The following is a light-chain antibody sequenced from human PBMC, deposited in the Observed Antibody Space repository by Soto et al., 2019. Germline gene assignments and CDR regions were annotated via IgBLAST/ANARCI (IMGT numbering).Light chain of an antibody. Sequence: QSALTQPPSASGTPGQRVTISCSGSSSNIGSNYVYWYQQLPGTAPKLLIYRNNQRPSGVPDRFSGSKSGTSASLAISGLRSEDEADYYCAAWDDSHDVFGTGTKVTVL. CDR1: SSNIGSNY. CDR2: RNN. CDR3: AAWDDSHDV. V-gene: IGLV1-47*01. J-gene: IGLJ1*01.